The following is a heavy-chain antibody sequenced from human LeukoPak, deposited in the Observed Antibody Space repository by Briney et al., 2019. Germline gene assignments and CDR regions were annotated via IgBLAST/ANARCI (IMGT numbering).Heavy chain of an antibody. D-gene: IGHD5-18*01. CDR3: ARSRGYSYGWYFDY. Sequence: ASVKVSCKASGGTFSSYTISWVRQAPGQGLEWMGRIIPILGTANYAQKFQGRVTITADKSTSTAYMELSSLRSEDTAVYYCARSRGYSYGWYFDYWGQGTLVTVSS. CDR2: IIPILGTA. V-gene: IGHV1-69*08. CDR1: GGTFSSYT. J-gene: IGHJ4*02.